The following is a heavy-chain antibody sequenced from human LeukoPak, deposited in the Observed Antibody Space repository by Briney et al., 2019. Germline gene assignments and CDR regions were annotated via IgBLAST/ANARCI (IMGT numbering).Heavy chain of an antibody. D-gene: IGHD4-11*01. V-gene: IGHV3-30-3*01. CDR1: GFTFSSYA. CDR3: ARGSPNYSFDY. Sequence: PGGSLRLPCAASGFTFSSYAMHWVRQAPGKGLEWVAVISYDGSNKYYADSVRGRFTISRDNSKNTLYLQMNSLRAEDTAVYYCARGSPNYSFDYWGQGTLVTVSS. CDR2: ISYDGSNK. J-gene: IGHJ4*02.